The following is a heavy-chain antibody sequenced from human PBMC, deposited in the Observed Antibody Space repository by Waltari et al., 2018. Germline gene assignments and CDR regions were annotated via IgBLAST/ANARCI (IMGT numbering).Heavy chain of an antibody. Sequence: EVRLVESGGGLVQHGGSLTLSCAASGFPFSNYGMSWVRQAPGKGLECVSTISGSGGTTFYADSVKGRFTMSKDNSKNTLFLQMNSLRFDDTAEYYCAKSTGSYYEVFDYWGRGTLVTVSS. D-gene: IGHD1-26*01. CDR3: AKSTGSYYEVFDY. CDR2: ISGSGGTT. CDR1: GFPFSNYG. V-gene: IGHV3-23*04. J-gene: IGHJ4*02.